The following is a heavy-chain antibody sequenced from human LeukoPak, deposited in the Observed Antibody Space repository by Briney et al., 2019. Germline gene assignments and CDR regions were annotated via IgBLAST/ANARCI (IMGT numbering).Heavy chain of an antibody. CDR3: ASTATTSRVSRWYPSFHYGMDV. V-gene: IGHV3-30-3*01. J-gene: IGHJ6*02. CDR2: ISYDGSNK. Sequence: PGGSLRLSCAASGFTFSSYAMHWVRQAPGKGLEWVAVISYDGSNKYYADSVKGRFTISRDNSKNTLYLQMNSLRAEDTAVYYCASTATTSRVSRWYPSFHYGMDVWGQGTTVTVSS. CDR1: GFTFSSYA. D-gene: IGHD1/OR15-1a*01.